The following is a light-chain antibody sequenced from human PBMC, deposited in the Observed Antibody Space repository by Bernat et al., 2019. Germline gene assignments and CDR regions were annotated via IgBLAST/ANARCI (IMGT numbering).Light chain of an antibody. CDR1: SSDVGGYNY. V-gene: IGLV2-14*01. CDR3: SSYTSGSTWV. J-gene: IGLJ3*02. CDR2: DVS. Sequence: QSALTQPASVSGSTGQSLTISCTGTSSDVGGYNYVSWYQQHPGKAPKLMIYDVSNRPSGVSNRFSGSKSGNTASLTISGLQAEDEADYYCSSYTSGSTWVFGGGTKLTVL.